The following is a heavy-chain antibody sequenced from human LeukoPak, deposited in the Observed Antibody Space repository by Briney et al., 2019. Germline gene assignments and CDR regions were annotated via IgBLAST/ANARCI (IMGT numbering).Heavy chain of an antibody. Sequence: GASVKVSCKASGYTFTGYYMHWVRQAPGQGLEWMGWINPNSGGTNYAQEFQGRVTMTRDTSISTAYMELSRLRSDDTAVYYCARDKGIAAAGIDYWGQGTLVTVSS. V-gene: IGHV1-2*02. CDR3: ARDKGIAAAGIDY. CDR1: GYTFTGYY. CDR2: INPNSGGT. D-gene: IGHD6-13*01. J-gene: IGHJ4*02.